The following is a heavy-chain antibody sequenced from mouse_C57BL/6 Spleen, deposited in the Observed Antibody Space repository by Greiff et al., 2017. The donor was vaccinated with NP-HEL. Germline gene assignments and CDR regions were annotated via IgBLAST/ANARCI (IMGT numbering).Heavy chain of an antibody. CDR3: AIYYYGSSSAY. V-gene: IGHV1-76*01. Sequence: QVQLQQSGAELVRPGASVKLSCKASGYTFTDYYINWVKQRPGQGLEWIARIYPGSGNTYYNEKFKGKATLTAEKSSSTAYMQLSSLTSEDSAVYFCAIYYYGSSSAYWGQGTLVTVSA. CDR1: GYTFTDYY. J-gene: IGHJ3*01. CDR2: IYPGSGNT. D-gene: IGHD1-1*01.